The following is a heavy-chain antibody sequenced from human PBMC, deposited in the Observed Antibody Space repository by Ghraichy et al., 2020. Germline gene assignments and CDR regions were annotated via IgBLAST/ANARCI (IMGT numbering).Heavy chain of an antibody. CDR1: GFTFNNFW. CDR3: ARPSSGFPD. J-gene: IGHJ4*02. V-gene: IGHV3-7*03. CDR2: INPDGSEK. Sequence: GESLNISCAASGFTFNNFWMTWVRQAPGKGLEWVANINPDGSEKYYVDSVKGRFTISRDNAKNSLYLQMSSLRAEDTAVYYCARPSSGFPDWGQGNLVTVSS. D-gene: IGHD3-22*01.